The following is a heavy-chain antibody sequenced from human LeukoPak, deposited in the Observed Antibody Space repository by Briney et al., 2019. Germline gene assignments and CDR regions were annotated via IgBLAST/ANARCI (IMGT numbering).Heavy chain of an antibody. J-gene: IGHJ5*02. CDR2: IYTSGST. CDR3: ARLLWFGELGGWFDP. V-gene: IGHV4-61*02. Sequence: SQTLSLTCTVSGGSISSGSYYWSWIRQPAGKGLEWIGRIYTSGSTNYNPSLKSRVTISVDTSKSQFSLKLSSVTAADTAVYYCARLLWFGELGGWFDPWGQGTLVTVSS. CDR1: GGSISSGSYY. D-gene: IGHD3-10*01.